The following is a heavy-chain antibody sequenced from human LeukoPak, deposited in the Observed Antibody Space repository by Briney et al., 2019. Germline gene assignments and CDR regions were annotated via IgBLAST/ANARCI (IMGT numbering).Heavy chain of an antibody. CDR2: ISAYNGNT. Sequence: ASVKVSCKASGYTFTSYGISWVRQAPGQGLERMGWISAYNGNTNYAQKLQGRVTITTDTSTSAAYMELRSLRSDDTAVYYCARGSGSGDGYNSIYAFDIWGQGTMVTVSS. V-gene: IGHV1-18*01. CDR3: ARGSGSGDGYNSIYAFDI. J-gene: IGHJ3*02. CDR1: GYTFTSYG. D-gene: IGHD5-24*01.